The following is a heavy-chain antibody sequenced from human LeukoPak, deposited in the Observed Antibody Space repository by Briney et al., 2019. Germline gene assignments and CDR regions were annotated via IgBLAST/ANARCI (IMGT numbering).Heavy chain of an antibody. J-gene: IGHJ4*02. D-gene: IGHD6-19*01. CDR2: ISGSGGST. CDR1: GFTFSSYA. V-gene: IGHV3-23*01. CDR3: AKCIAVAGTLSVFDY. Sequence: GGSLRLSCAASGFTFSSYAMSWVRQAPGKGLEWVSAISGSGGSTYYADSVKGLFTISRDNSKNTLYLQMDSLRAEDTAVYYCAKCIAVAGTLSVFDYWGQGTLVTVSS.